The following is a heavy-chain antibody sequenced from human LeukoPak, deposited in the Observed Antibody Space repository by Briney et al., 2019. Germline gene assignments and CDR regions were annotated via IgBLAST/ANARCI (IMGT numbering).Heavy chain of an antibody. D-gene: IGHD3-9*01. CDR1: GFTFSSYA. J-gene: IGHJ4*02. CDR2: ISYDGSNK. V-gene: IGHV3-30-3*01. Sequence: GRSLRLSCAASGFTFSSYAMHWVRQAPGKGLEWVAVISYDGSNKYYADSVKGRFTISRDNSKNSLYLQMNSLRAEDTAVYYCAVTYDILTGYYPKFDYWGQGTLVTVSS. CDR3: AVTYDILTGYYPKFDY.